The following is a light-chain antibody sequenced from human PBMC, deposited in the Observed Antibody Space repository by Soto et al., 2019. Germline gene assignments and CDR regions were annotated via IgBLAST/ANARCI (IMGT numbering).Light chain of an antibody. CDR3: CSYAGRSTVV. CDR2: EVN. J-gene: IGLJ2*01. V-gene: IGLV2-23*02. CDR1: SGDIGTYNL. Sequence: QSALTQPASVSGSPGQSITISCAGPSGDIGTYNLVSWYQQHPGRAPKLIIFEVNKRPSGVSNRFSGSKSGNTASLAISGLQSEDEADYHCCSYAGRSTVVCGGGTKLTVL.